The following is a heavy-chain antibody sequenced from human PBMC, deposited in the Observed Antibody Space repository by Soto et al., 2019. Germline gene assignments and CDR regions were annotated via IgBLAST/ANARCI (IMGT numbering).Heavy chain of an antibody. J-gene: IGHJ5*02. CDR1: GGSITSSSYY. Sequence: QLHLRESGPGLVKPSETLSLTCTVSGGSITSSSYYWGWIRQPPGKGLEWIGSIYYSGSTYYKPSLMSRVTLSVDTAKNQFSQKLSSVTAADTAVYYCATQEVGGSYVYTFDPWGQGTLVTVSS. CDR2: IYYSGST. V-gene: IGHV4-39*01. D-gene: IGHD1-26*01. CDR3: ATQEVGGSYVYTFDP.